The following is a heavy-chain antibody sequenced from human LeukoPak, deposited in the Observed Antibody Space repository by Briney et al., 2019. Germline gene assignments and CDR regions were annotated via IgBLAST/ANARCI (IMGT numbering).Heavy chain of an antibody. D-gene: IGHD6-19*01. CDR3: ARGLAVAGTIIDY. V-gene: IGHV4-39*01. CDR2: IYYSGST. Sequence: SETLSLTCTVSGGSISSSSYYWGWIRQPPGKGLEWIGSIYYSGSTYYNPSLKSRVTISVDTSKNQFSLKLSSVTAADTAVYYCARGLAVAGTIIDYWGQGTLVTVSS. CDR1: GGSISSSSYY. J-gene: IGHJ4*02.